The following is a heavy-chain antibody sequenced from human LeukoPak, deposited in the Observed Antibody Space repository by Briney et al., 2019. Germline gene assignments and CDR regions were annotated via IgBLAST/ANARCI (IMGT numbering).Heavy chain of an antibody. V-gene: IGHV1-18*01. D-gene: IGHD3-10*01. CDR2: ISAYTGKT. CDR1: GYPFTNFG. CDR3: GRDQASGSGSYQDH. J-gene: IGHJ4*02. Sequence: GASVKVSCKSSGYPFTNFGFIWLRQAPGRGLEWVGWISAYTGKTHYAQRFQGRVTITTDTSTGTAYMDVRGLTTDDTAVYYCGRDQASGSGSYQDHWGQGTLVTVSS.